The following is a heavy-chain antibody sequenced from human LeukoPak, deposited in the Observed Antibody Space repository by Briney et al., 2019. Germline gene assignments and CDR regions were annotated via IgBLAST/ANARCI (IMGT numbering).Heavy chain of an antibody. CDR1: GFTFSSYW. J-gene: IGHJ4*02. V-gene: IGHV3-7*01. CDR3: ARGGGSSTFGY. Sequence: GGSLRLSCAAPGFTFSSYWMSWVRQAPGKGLEWVANIKQDGSEKYYVDSVKGRFTISRDNAKNSLYLQMNSLRAEDTAVYYCARGGGSSTFGYWGQGTLVTVSS. CDR2: IKQDGSEK. D-gene: IGHD3-16*01.